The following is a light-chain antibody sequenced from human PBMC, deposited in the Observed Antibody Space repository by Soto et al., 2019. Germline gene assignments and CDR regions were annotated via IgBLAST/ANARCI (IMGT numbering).Light chain of an antibody. Sequence: SQVTHSPAAMPASVGHRLTITCRASQTISSWLAWYQQKQGKAPKLVIYDASTLESGVPSRFSGSGSGTEFTLTISSLQPDDFATYYCQQYNTYSRTFGQGTKVDIK. J-gene: IGKJ1*01. CDR1: QTISSW. CDR3: QQYNTYSRT. CDR2: DAS. V-gene: IGKV1-5*01.